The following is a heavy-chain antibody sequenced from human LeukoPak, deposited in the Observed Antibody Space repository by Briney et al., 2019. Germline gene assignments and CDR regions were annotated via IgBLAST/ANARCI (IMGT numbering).Heavy chain of an antibody. CDR2: IDNSGIT. Sequence: SETLSLTCTVSGASISSYYWSWIRLPAGKGLEWIGRIDNSGITTYNPSLKSRVTMSVDKSKNQFSLKLTSVTAADTAVYYCARETTYYYDRGGYYWYFDLWGRGTLVTVSS. J-gene: IGHJ2*01. V-gene: IGHV4-4*07. D-gene: IGHD3-22*01. CDR1: GASISSYY. CDR3: ARETTYYYDRGGYYWYFDL.